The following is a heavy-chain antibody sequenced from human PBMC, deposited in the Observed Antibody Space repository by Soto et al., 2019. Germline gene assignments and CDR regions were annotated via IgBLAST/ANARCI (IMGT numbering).Heavy chain of an antibody. D-gene: IGHD2-15*01. V-gene: IGHV3-23*01. CDR2: ISGSGGST. Sequence: GGSLRLSCAASGFTFSSYAMSWVRQAPGKGLEWVSAISGSGGSTYYADSVKGRFTISRDNSKNTLYLQMNSLRAEDTAVYYCAKDRGCSGGSCYSSRYNAFDIWGQGTMVTVS. CDR1: GFTFSSYA. J-gene: IGHJ3*02. CDR3: AKDRGCSGGSCYSSRYNAFDI.